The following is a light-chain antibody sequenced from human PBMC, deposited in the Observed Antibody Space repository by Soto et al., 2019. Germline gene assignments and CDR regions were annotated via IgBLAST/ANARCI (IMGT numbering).Light chain of an antibody. CDR2: GAT. J-gene: IGKJ5*01. CDR3: QQCHATPLS. V-gene: IGKV1-39*01. CDR1: QAIGNY. Sequence: DIQMTQSPSSLSASVGDRVTITGRASQAIGNYLNWYQQKPGKAPNLLIFGATTLQSGVPSRFSGSGYGTNFTLIIMVLQPEDFAIYYCQQCHATPLSFGQGTRL.